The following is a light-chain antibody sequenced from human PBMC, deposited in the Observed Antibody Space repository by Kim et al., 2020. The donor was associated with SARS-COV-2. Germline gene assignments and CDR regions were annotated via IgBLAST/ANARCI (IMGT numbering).Light chain of an antibody. CDR2: KDS. J-gene: IGLJ2*01. CDR3: QSADSSGTYGV. Sequence: SPGQTARINCAGDALPNQYDYWYQQKPGQAPGLVIYKDSERPSGIPERFSGSSSGTTVTLTISGVQAEDEADYYCQSADSSGTYGVFGGGTQLTVL. V-gene: IGLV3-25*03. CDR1: ALPNQY.